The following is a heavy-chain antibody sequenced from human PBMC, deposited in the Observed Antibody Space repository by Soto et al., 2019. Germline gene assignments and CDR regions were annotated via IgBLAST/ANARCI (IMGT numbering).Heavy chain of an antibody. CDR1: GYTFTSYY. Sequence: GASVKVSCKASGYTFTSYYMHWVRQAPGQGLEWMGGIIPIFGTANYAQKFQGRVTITADESTSTAYMELSSLRSEDTAVYYCARGSYDILTGYSYYYYGMDVWGQGTTVTVSS. CDR2: IIPIFGTA. V-gene: IGHV1-69*13. D-gene: IGHD3-9*01. CDR3: ARGSYDILTGYSYYYYGMDV. J-gene: IGHJ6*02.